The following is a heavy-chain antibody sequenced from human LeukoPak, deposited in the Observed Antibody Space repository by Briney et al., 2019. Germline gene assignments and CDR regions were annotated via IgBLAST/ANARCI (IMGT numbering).Heavy chain of an antibody. D-gene: IGHD4-17*01. Sequence: SETLSLTCTVSGGSMNNYYWSWIRQSPGKGLEWIGYIYYTGSTKYNPSLRSRVTISVDTSKNHFFLKLTSVTAADTAVYYCARDLDTAWDYWGQGTLVTVSS. V-gene: IGHV4-59*01. CDR2: IYYTGST. J-gene: IGHJ4*02. CDR3: ARDLDTAWDY. CDR1: GGSMNNYY.